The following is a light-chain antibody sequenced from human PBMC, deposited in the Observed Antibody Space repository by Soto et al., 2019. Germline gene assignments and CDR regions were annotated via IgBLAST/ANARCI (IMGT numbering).Light chain of an antibody. CDR3: AAWDDSLNGVV. J-gene: IGLJ2*01. Sequence: QSVLTQPPSASGTPGQRVTISCSGSSSNIGSNTVNWYQQLPGTAPKLLIYSHNQRPSGVPDRFSGSKSGTSASLAISGLQSEDEADYYWAAWDDSLNGVVFGGGTKLTVL. CDR1: SSNIGSNT. V-gene: IGLV1-44*01. CDR2: SHN.